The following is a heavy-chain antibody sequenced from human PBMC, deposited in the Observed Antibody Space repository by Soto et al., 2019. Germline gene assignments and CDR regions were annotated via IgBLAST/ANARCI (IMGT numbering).Heavy chain of an antibody. CDR3: AREPRPFYGDYEYYFDY. V-gene: IGHV3-33*01. Sequence: GGSLRLSCAASGFAFSSYGMHWVRQAPGKGLEWVAVIWYDGSNKYYADSVKGRFTISRDNSKNTLYLQMNSLRAEDTAVYYCAREPRPFYGDYEYYFDYWGQGTLVTVSS. CDR1: GFAFSSYG. J-gene: IGHJ4*02. D-gene: IGHD4-17*01. CDR2: IWYDGSNK.